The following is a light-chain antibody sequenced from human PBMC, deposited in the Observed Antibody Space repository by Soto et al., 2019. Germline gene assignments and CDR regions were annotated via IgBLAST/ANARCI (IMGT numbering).Light chain of an antibody. J-gene: IGLJ1*01. CDR3: SSFTTSRIDV. CDR2: EVS. CDR1: SSDVGAYTY. V-gene: IGLV2-14*03. Sequence: QSALTQPASVSGSPGQSITISCTGTSSDVGAYTYVSWNQQHPGKAPRLMIYEVSNRPSGVSNRFSGSKSGNTASLTISGLQAEDEADYSCSSFTTSRIDVFGSGTKLTVL.